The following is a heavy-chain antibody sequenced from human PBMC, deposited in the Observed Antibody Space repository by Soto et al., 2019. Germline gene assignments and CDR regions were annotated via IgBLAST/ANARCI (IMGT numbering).Heavy chain of an antibody. V-gene: IGHV4-39*01. CDR2: IYYSGST. CDR3: ARGYCSGGSCFNFDY. Sequence: QLQLQESGPGLVKPSETLSLTCTVSGGSISSSSYYWGWIRQPPGKGLEWIGSIYYSGSTYYNPSLKSRVTISVATSKNQFSLKLSSVTAADTAVYYCARGYCSGGSCFNFDYWGQGTLVTVSS. J-gene: IGHJ4*02. CDR1: GGSISSSSYY. D-gene: IGHD2-15*01.